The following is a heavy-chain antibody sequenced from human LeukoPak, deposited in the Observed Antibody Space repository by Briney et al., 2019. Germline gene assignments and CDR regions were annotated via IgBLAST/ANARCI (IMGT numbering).Heavy chain of an antibody. D-gene: IGHD4-17*01. Sequence: PSETLSLTCAAYGGSFSGYYWSWIRQPPGKGLEWIGEINHSGSTNYNPSLKSRVTISVDTSKNQFSLKLSSVTAADTAVYYCATSAHTTVTSPFFDYWGQGTLVTVSS. CDR3: ATSAHTTVTSPFFDY. V-gene: IGHV4-34*01. CDR1: GGSFSGYY. CDR2: INHSGST. J-gene: IGHJ4*02.